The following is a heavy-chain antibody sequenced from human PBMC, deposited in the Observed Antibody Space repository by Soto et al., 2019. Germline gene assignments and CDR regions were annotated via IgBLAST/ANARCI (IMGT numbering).Heavy chain of an antibody. CDR1: GYTFTNYD. CDR3: AMGYSSRWYVDLQH. CDR2: MSPDSGNT. J-gene: IGHJ1*01. D-gene: IGHD6-19*01. Sequence: GASVKVSCKASGYTFTNYDITWVRQTAGQGLEWMGWMSPDSGNTDYAQKFQGRVTMTRSTSTSTAYMDLSNLSSEDTAVYYCAMGYSSRWYVDLQHSGQGTLVTVSS. V-gene: IGHV1-8*01.